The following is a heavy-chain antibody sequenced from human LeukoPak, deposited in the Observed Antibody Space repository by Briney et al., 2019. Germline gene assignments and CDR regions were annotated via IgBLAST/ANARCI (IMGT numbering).Heavy chain of an antibody. D-gene: IGHD3-3*01. Sequence: PGGSLRLPCAASGFTFSSYWMHWVRQAPGKGLVWVSRINSDGSSTSYADSVKGRFTISRDNAKNTLYLQMNSLRAEDTAVYYCASTSYYDFWSGWRPAGEYFQHWGQGTLVTVSS. J-gene: IGHJ1*01. V-gene: IGHV3-74*01. CDR3: ASTSYYDFWSGWRPAGEYFQH. CDR2: INSDGSST. CDR1: GFTFSSYW.